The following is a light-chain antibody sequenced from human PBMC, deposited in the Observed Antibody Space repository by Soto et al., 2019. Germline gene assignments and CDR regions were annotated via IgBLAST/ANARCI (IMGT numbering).Light chain of an antibody. Sequence: DIQMTQSPSSLSASVGDRVTITCRSSQSISNYVNWYQQKPGKAPMLLIYAASGLQGGVPSRFSGRGPGTDFTLDIGNLQPEDVATSCCQQTYRTPSTFGQGTKVEIK. CDR3: QQTYRTPST. CDR2: AAS. J-gene: IGKJ1*01. V-gene: IGKV1-39*01. CDR1: QSISNY.